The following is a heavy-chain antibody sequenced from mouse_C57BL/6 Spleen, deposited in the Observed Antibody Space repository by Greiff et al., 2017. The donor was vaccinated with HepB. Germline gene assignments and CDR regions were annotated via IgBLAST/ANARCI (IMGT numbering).Heavy chain of an antibody. V-gene: IGHV5-17*01. CDR3: ARRATGYYYAMDY. Sequence: EVKVVESGGGLVKPGGSLKLSCAASGFTFSDYGMHWVRQAPEKGLEWVAYISSGSSTIYYADTVKGRFTISRDNSKNTLFLQMTSLRSEDTAMYYCARRATGYYYAMDYWGQGTSVTVSS. D-gene: IGHD3-1*01. J-gene: IGHJ4*01. CDR1: GFTFSDYG. CDR2: ISSGSSTI.